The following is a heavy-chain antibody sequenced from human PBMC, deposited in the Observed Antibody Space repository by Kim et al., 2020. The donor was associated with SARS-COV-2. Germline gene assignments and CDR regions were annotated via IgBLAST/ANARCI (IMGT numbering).Heavy chain of an antibody. D-gene: IGHD5-18*01. Sequence: SVKVSCKASGGTFSSYAISWVRQAPGQGLEWMGGIIPIFGTANYAQKFQGRVTITADKSTSTAYMELSSLRSEDTAVYYCARGRQLWSLFDYWGQGTLVTVSS. CDR1: GGTFSSYA. CDR3: ARGRQLWSLFDY. J-gene: IGHJ4*02. CDR2: IIPIFGTA. V-gene: IGHV1-69*06.